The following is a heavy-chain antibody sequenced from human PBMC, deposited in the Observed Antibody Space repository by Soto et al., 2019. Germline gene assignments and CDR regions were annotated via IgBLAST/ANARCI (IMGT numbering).Heavy chain of an antibody. Sequence: GGSLRLSCAASGFTFSSYSMNWVRQAPGKGLEWVSYISSSSSTIYYADSVKGRFTISRDNAKNSLYLQMNSLRDEDTAVYYCARDKYNWTRPTYYYGMDVWGQGTTVTVSS. V-gene: IGHV3-48*02. J-gene: IGHJ6*02. CDR3: ARDKYNWTRPTYYYGMDV. CDR1: GFTFSSYS. D-gene: IGHD1-20*01. CDR2: ISSSSSTI.